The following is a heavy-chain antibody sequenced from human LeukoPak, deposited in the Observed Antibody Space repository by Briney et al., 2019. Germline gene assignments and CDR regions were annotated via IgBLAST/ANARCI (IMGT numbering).Heavy chain of an antibody. CDR2: IKQDGSKK. D-gene: IGHD2-21*01. CDR1: GFTFSSFW. V-gene: IGHV3-7*03. CDR3: AKDIFPGGYWYFDL. J-gene: IGHJ2*01. Sequence: PGGSLRLSCAASGFTFSSFWMSWIRQAPGKGLEWVANIKQDGSKKNYVDSVKGRFTISRDNAKNSLYLQMNSLRAEDTALYYCAKDIFPGGYWYFDLWGRGTLVTVSS.